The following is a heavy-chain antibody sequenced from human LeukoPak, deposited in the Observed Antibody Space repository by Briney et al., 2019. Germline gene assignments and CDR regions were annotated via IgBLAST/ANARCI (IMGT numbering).Heavy chain of an antibody. J-gene: IGHJ6*02. CDR3: ARGNSDSSGYYGGYYYYGMDV. D-gene: IGHD3-22*01. Sequence: SETLSLTCAVYGGSFSGYYWSWIRQPPGKGLEWIGENNHSGSTNYNPSLKSRVTISVDTSKNQFSLKLSSVTAADTAVYYCARGNSDSSGYYGGYYYYGMDVWGQGTTVTVSS. CDR1: GGSFSGYY. CDR2: NNHSGST. V-gene: IGHV4-34*01.